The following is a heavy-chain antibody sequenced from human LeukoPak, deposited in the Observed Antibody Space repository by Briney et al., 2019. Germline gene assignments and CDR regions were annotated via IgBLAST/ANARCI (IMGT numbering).Heavy chain of an antibody. V-gene: IGHV3-15*01. D-gene: IGHD5/OR15-5a*01. CDR3: ATVDLVSTFRG. Sequence: PGGSLRLSCAASGFSVNNAWMSWVRQAPGEGLEWVSRIKTENDAGATDYGAPVKGRFTISRDDSENTPYLQVNNLKIEDTGVYYCATVDLVSTFRGWGPGTLVTVSP. CDR1: GFSVNNAW. CDR2: IKTENDAGAT. J-gene: IGHJ4*02.